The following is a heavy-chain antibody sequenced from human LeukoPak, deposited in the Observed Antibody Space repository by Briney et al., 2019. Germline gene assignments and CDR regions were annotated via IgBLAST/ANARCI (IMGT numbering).Heavy chain of an antibody. CDR1: GFTFSSYA. D-gene: IGHD6-13*01. V-gene: IGHV3-30*01. J-gene: IGHJ3*02. Sequence: GGSLRLSCAASGFTFSSYAMHWVRQAPGKGLEWVAVISYDGSNKYYADSVKGRFTISRDNSKNTLYLQMNSLRAEDTAAYYCARDRIAAAGNDAFDIWGQGTMVTVSS. CDR3: ARDRIAAAGNDAFDI. CDR2: ISYDGSNK.